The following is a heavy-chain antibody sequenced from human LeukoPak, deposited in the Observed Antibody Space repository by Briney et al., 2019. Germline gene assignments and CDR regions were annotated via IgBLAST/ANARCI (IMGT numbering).Heavy chain of an antibody. CDR2: IKSKTDGGTT. V-gene: IGHV3-15*01. Sequence: PGGSLRLSCAASGFTFTNAYMSCVRQSPGKGLEWIGRIKSKTDGGTTDYAAPLKGGFTISRDDSENTLYLQMNSLKTEDTAVYYCTTVFAYGPDYWGQGTLVTVSS. CDR1: GFTFTNAY. CDR3: TTVFAYGPDY. J-gene: IGHJ4*02. D-gene: IGHD3-10*01.